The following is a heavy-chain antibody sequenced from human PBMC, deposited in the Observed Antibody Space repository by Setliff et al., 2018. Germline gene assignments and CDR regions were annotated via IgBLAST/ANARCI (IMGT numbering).Heavy chain of an antibody. CDR3: ARGGSDYYDSSGYYYYYYYGMDV. J-gene: IGHJ6*04. CDR1: GYTFTSYG. Sequence: GASVKVSCKASGYTFTSYGISWVRQAPGQGLEWMGWISAYNGNTNYAQKLQGRVTMTTDTSTSTAYMELRSLRSDDTAVYYCARGGSDYYDSSGYYYYYYYGMDVWGKGTTVTVS. V-gene: IGHV1-18*01. D-gene: IGHD3-22*01. CDR2: ISAYNGNT.